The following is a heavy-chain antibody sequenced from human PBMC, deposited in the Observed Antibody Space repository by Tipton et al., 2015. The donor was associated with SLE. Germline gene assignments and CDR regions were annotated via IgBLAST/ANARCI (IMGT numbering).Heavy chain of an antibody. Sequence: GLVKPSETLSLTCSVSGGSISDYFWSWVRQAPGKGPEWIGHMSDSGDTNYNPSLKSRVTISVDTSRSQISLRLNSVTAADTAIYYCARNCGGDCFGAFDIWGQGTMVNVSP. CDR3: ARNCGGDCFGAFDI. CDR1: GGSISDYF. D-gene: IGHD2-21*01. CDR2: MSDSGDT. V-gene: IGHV4-59*01. J-gene: IGHJ3*02.